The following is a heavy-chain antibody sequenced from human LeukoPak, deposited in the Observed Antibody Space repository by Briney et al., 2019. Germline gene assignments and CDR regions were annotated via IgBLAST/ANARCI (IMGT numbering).Heavy chain of an antibody. CDR3: ARKTLCGGDCYWFDP. D-gene: IGHD2-21*02. Sequence: GASVKVSCTASGYTFTSYGISWVRQAPGQGLEWMGWISAYNGNTNYAQKLRGRVTMTTDTSTSTAYMELRSLRSDDTAVYYCARKTLCGGDCYWFDPWGQGTLVTVSS. CDR2: ISAYNGNT. CDR1: GYTFTSYG. J-gene: IGHJ5*02. V-gene: IGHV1-18*01.